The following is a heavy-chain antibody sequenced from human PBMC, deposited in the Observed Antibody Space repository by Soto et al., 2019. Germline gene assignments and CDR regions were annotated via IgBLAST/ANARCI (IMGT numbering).Heavy chain of an antibody. D-gene: IGHD3-22*01. CDR3: ARSTSSGYYYY. CDR1: GFTVSTNY. J-gene: IGHJ4*02. V-gene: IGHV3-53*02. Sequence: EVQLVETGGGLIQPGGSLRLSCAASGFTVSTNYMSWVRQAPGQGLEWVSGIYSGESTSYADSVKGRFTISKDNSKNTLYLQMNSLRAEDTAVYYCARSTSSGYYYYWGQGTLVTVSS. CDR2: IYSGEST.